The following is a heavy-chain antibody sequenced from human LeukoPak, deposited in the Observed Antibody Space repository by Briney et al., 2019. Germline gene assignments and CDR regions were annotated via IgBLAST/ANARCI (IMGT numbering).Heavy chain of an antibody. D-gene: IGHD3-16*02. CDR2: FDPEDGET. Sequence: VASVKVSCKVSGYTLTELSMHWVRQAPGDGREWMGGFDPEDGETIYAQKSQGRDTMTEDTSTVTAYMELSSLRSEDTAVYYCATGIMTTFGGVIVRHLDYWRQGPLVTVSS. V-gene: IGHV1-24*01. CDR1: GYTLTELS. J-gene: IGHJ4*02. CDR3: ATGIMTTFGGVIVRHLDY.